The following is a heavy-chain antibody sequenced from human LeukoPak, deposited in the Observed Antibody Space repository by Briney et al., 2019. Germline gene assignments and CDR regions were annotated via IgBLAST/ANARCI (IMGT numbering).Heavy chain of an antibody. CDR2: ISSSSSYI. CDR3: ARDHNVVVTRGDLDY. V-gene: IGHV3-21*01. J-gene: IGHJ4*02. D-gene: IGHD2-21*02. CDR1: GFTFSSYS. Sequence: GRSLRLSCSASGFTFSSYSMNWVRQAPGKGLEWVSSISSSSSYIYYADSVKGRFTISRDNAKNSLYLQMNSLRAEDTAVYYCARDHNVVVTRGDLDYWGQGTLVTVSS.